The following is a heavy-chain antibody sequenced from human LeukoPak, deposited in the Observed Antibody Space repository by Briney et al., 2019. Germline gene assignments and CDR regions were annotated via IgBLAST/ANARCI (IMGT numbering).Heavy chain of an antibody. CDR3: ARRDIVVVVSASDY. CDR2: ITASGDST. Sequence: PGGSLRLSCAVSGFTFSDYAMSWVRQAPGKGLEWVSGITASGDSTYYGDSVKGRFTMSRDNSKNTVYLQMNSLRVDDTAVYYCARRDIVVVVSASDYWGQGTLVTVSS. V-gene: IGHV3-23*01. J-gene: IGHJ4*02. CDR1: GFTFSDYA. D-gene: IGHD2-15*01.